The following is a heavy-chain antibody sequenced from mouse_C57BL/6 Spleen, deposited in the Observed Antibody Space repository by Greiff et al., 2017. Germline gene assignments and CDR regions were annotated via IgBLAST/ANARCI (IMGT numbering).Heavy chain of an antibody. CDR1: GFSLTSYG. D-gene: IGHD2-1*01. V-gene: IGHV2-5*01. CDR2: IWRGGST. J-gene: IGHJ2*01. Sequence: QVQLQQSGPGLVQPSQSLSITCTVSGFSLTSYGVHWVRQSPGKGLEWLGVIWRGGSTDYNAAFMSRLSITKDNSKSQVFFKMNSLQADDTAIYYCAKNYGNYQYYFDYWGQGTTLTVSS. CDR3: AKNYGNYQYYFDY.